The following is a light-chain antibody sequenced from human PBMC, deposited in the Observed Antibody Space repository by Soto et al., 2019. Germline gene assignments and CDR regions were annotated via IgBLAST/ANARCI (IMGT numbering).Light chain of an antibody. CDR2: EVS. CDR3: SSYAGSNIYVV. V-gene: IGLV2-8*01. Sequence: QSALTQPPSASGSPGQSVTISCTGTGSDVGGYNYVSWYQHHPGKAPKLMLYEVSTRPSGVPDRFSGSKSGNTASPTVSGLQAEDEADYYCSSYAGSNIYVVFGGGTKLTVL. J-gene: IGLJ2*01. CDR1: GSDVGGYNY.